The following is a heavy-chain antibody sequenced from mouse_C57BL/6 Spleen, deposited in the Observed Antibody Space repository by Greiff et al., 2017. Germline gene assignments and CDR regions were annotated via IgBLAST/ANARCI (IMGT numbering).Heavy chain of an antibody. V-gene: IGHV1-69*01. CDR2: IDPYDSYT. CDR1: GYTFTSYW. J-gene: IGHJ1*03. D-gene: IGHD2-3*01. Sequence: QVQLQQPGAELVMPGASVKLSCKASGYTFTSYWMHWVKQRPGQGLEWIGEIDPYDSYTNYNQKFKDKATLTVDKSSSTAYMQLSSLTSEDSAVYYCAREDGPCDFGGWGTGTTVTVSS. CDR3: AREDGPCDFGG.